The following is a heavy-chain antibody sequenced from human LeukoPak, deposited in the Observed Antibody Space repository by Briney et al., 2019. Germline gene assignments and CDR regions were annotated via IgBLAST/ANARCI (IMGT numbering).Heavy chain of an antibody. CDR3: AKGDRGHCTGVKCYPFDY. D-gene: IGHD2-8*02. V-gene: IGHV3-23*01. CDR2: QSDTGAYT. CDR1: GFTFSNYA. Sequence: PGGSLRLSCTASGFTFSNYATSWVRQAPGKGLEWVSDQSDTGAYTNYVGSAKGRFTISRDNSKNTLFLQMSSLRAEDTAVYHCAKGDRGHCTGVKCYPFDYWGQGTVVTVSS. J-gene: IGHJ4*02.